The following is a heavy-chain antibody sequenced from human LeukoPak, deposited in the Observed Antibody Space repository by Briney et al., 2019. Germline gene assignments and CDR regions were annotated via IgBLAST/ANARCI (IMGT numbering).Heavy chain of an antibody. J-gene: IGHJ2*01. CDR1: GGSISSYY. V-gene: IGHV4-59*01. CDR2: IYYSGST. D-gene: IGHD3-22*01. CDR3: ARGGRVVVIPPNL. Sequence: PSETLSLTCTVSGGSISSYYWSWIRQPPGKGLEWIGYIYYSGSTNYNPSLKSRVTISVDTSKNQFSLKLSSVTAADTAVYYYARGGRVVVIPPNLWGRGTLVTVSS.